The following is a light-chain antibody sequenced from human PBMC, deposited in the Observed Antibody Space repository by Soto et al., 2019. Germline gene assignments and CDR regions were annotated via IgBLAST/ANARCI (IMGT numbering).Light chain of an antibody. CDR2: AAS. CDR3: QQSYSTPLT. CDR1: QSISSY. V-gene: IGKV1-39*01. Sequence: GDRVTITCRASQSISSYLNWYQQKPGKAPKLLIYAASSLQSGVPSRFSGSGSGTDFTLTISSLQPEEFATYYWQQSYSTPLTFGGGTKVEIK. J-gene: IGKJ4*02.